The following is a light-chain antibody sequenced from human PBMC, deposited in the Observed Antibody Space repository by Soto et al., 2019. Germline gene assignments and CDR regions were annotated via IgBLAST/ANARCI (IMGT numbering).Light chain of an antibody. CDR1: QSVSNNF. Sequence: EVVLTQSPGTLSLSPGERATLSCRASQSVSNNFLAWYQQKLGQAPRLLIFGASTRATATPDRFSGRGSGEDFTLTSGRLEPEDSAVYYCHQYGGSPQTFGQGTKLEIK. V-gene: IGKV3-20*01. CDR3: HQYGGSPQT. CDR2: GAS. J-gene: IGKJ2*01.